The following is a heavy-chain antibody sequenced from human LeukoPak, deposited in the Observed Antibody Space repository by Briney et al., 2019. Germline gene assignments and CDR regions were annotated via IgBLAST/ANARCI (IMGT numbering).Heavy chain of an antibody. CDR1: GGSFSGYY. D-gene: IGHD5-24*01. CDR3: ARLWGDGYKLYYFDY. V-gene: IGHV4-59*08. J-gene: IGHJ4*02. CDR2: IYYSGST. Sequence: PSETLSLTCAVYGGSFSGYYWSWIRQPPGKGLEWIGYIYYSGSTNYNPSLKSRVTISVDTSKNQFSLKLSSVTAADTAVYYCARLWGDGYKLYYFDYWGQGTLVTVSS.